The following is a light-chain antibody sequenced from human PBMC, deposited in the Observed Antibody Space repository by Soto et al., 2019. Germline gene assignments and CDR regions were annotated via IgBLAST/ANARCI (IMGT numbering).Light chain of an antibody. CDR3: QQYGSSPWT. V-gene: IGKV3-20*01. J-gene: IGKJ1*01. CDR2: GAS. Sequence: EIVMTQSPATLAVSPGERATLSCRASQSVRINVAWYQQKNGQAPRLLVYGASTRASGIPDRFSGSGSGTDFTLTISRLEPEDFAVYYCQQYGSSPWTFGQGTKVDIK. CDR1: QSVRIN.